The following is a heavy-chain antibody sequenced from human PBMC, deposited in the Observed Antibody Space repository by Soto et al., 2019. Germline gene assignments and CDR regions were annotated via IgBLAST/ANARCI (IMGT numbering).Heavy chain of an antibody. CDR1: GGSFSGYY. CDR3: ARGFNTAMGPYYYYGMDV. J-gene: IGHJ6*02. V-gene: IGHV4-34*01. D-gene: IGHD5-18*01. Sequence: PSETLSLTCAVYGGSFSGYYWSWIRQPPGKGLEWIGEINHSGSTNYNPSLKSRVTISVDTSKNQFSLKLSSVTAADTAVYYCARGFNTAMGPYYYYGMDVWGQGTTVT. CDR2: INHSGST.